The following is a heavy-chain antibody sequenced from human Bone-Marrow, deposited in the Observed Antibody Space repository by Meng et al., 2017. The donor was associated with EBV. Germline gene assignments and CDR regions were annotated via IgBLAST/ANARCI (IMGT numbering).Heavy chain of an antibody. CDR3: AKSSSSTPGVVDS. CDR2: IYDGGTT. Sequence: QVQLRESGPGLVKPSEPLSLPCTVSGASVSGGTFHWSWIRQPPGKELEWIGYIYDGGTTIYNPSLKSRVTIFLDTSRNQFSLGLRSVTTADTAVYYCAKSSSSTPGVVDSWGQGTLVTVSS. D-gene: IGHD6-6*01. CDR1: GASVSGGTFH. V-gene: IGHV4-61*01. J-gene: IGHJ4*02.